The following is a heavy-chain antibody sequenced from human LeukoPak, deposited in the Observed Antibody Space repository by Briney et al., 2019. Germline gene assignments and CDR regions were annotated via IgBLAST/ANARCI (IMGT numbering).Heavy chain of an antibody. J-gene: IGHJ5*01. CDR1: GLTFSDYY. CDR2: VSSGSSTI. V-gene: IGHV3-11*04. D-gene: IGHD2-21*02. CDR3: ARGEPSYCSGGCYFVS. Sequence: SGGSLRLSCAASGLTFSDYYMSWIRQAPGKGLEWVSYVSSGSSTIYYADSVKGRFTVSRDNGKRSLYLHMNSLRAEDTAMYYCARGEPSYCSGGCYFVSWGQGTLVTISS.